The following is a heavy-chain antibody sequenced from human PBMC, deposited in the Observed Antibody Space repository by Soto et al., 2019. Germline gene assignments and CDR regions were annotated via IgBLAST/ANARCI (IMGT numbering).Heavy chain of an antibody. CDR2: IIPIFGTA. D-gene: IGHD3-3*01. Sequence: QVQLVQSGAEVKKPGSSVKVSCKASGGTFSSYAISWVRQAPGQGLEWMGGIIPIFGTANYAQKFQGRVTITADKSTSTAYMELSSLRSEDTAVYYCARAPKEYDFWSGYAEYYYGMDVRGQGTTVTVSS. J-gene: IGHJ6*02. CDR3: ARAPKEYDFWSGYAEYYYGMDV. V-gene: IGHV1-69*06. CDR1: GGTFSSYA.